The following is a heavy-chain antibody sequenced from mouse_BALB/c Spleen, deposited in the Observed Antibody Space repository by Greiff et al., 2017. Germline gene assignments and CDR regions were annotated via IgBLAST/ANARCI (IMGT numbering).Heavy chain of an antibody. CDR3: ARGNDLYAMDY. Sequence: QVQLQQPGAELVMPGASVKMSCKASGYTFTDYWMHWVKQRPGQGLEWIGAIDTSDSYTSYNQKFKGKATLTVDESSSTAYMQLSSLTSEDSAGYYCARGNDLYAMDYWGQGTSVTVSS. D-gene: IGHD2-2*01. J-gene: IGHJ4*01. CDR2: IDTSDSYT. V-gene: IGHV1-69*01. CDR1: GYTFTDYW.